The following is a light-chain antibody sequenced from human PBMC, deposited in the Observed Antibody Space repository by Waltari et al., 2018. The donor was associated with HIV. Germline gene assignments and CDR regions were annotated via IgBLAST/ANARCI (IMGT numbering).Light chain of an antibody. CDR2: ANN. J-gene: IGLJ3*02. V-gene: IGLV1-44*01. Sequence: QSVLTQPPSASGTPGQRVTISCSGSSSNIASNTVNWYQQLPGTAPKLLIYANNQRPSGVPDRFSSSKSDTSASLAISGLQSEDEADFYCAAWDDSLNDWLFGGGTKLTVL. CDR1: SSNIASNT. CDR3: AAWDDSLNDWL.